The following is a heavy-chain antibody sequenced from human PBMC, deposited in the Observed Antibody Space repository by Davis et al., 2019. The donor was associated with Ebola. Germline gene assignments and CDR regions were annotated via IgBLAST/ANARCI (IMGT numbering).Heavy chain of an antibody. D-gene: IGHD2-2*01. CDR3: ARGVVPAYEYYYYYYMDV. Sequence: PGGSLRLSCAASGFTFSSYSMSWVRQAPGKGLEWVSSISSSSSYIYYADSVKGRFTISRDNAKNSLYLQMNSLRAEDTAVYYCARGVVPAYEYYYYYYMDVWGKGTTVTVSS. J-gene: IGHJ6*03. CDR1: GFTFSSYS. CDR2: ISSSSSYI. V-gene: IGHV3-21*01.